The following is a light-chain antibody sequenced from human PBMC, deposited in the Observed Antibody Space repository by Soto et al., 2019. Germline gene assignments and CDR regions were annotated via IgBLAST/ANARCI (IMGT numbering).Light chain of an antibody. CDR2: KAS. CDR1: QSISSW. J-gene: IGKJ1*01. CDR3: QQYNSQWT. Sequence: DIQMTQSPSTLSASVGDRVTITCRASQSISSWLAWYQQKPGRAPKLLIYKASSLESGVPSRFSGSGSGTEFTLTISSLQPDDFAIYYCQQYNSQWTFGQGTKVEFK. V-gene: IGKV1-5*03.